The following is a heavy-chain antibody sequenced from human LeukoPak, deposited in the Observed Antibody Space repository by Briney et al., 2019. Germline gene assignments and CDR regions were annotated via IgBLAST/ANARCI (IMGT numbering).Heavy chain of an antibody. CDR1: GVSISSGGYS. CDR3: ARSRNYYDSFWFDP. Sequence: SQTLSLTCAVSGVSISSGGYSWSWIRQPPGKGLEWIGYIYHSGSTYYNPSLKSRVTISVDRSKNQFSLKLSSVTAADTAVYYCARSRNYYDSFWFDPWGQGTLVTVSS. CDR2: IYHSGST. J-gene: IGHJ5*02. V-gene: IGHV4-30-2*01. D-gene: IGHD3-22*01.